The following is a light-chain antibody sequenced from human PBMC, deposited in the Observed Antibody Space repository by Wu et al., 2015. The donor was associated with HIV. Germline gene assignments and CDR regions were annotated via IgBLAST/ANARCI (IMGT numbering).Light chain of an antibody. CDR1: ETVNSNY. V-gene: IGKV3-20*01. Sequence: IVLTQSPDTLSLSPGESATLSCRASETVNSNYLAWFQQRPGQAPRLLIYGASYRATGIPDRFSASGSGTDFSLTIRRLEPEDFVVYYCQQYNSSPYNFGQGTKLEIK. J-gene: IGKJ2*01. CDR3: QQYNSSPYN. CDR2: GAS.